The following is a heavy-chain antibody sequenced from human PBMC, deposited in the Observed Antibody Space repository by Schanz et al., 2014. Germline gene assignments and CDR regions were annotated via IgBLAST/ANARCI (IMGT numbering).Heavy chain of an antibody. CDR2: INSVGSNT. Sequence: EVQLLESGGGLVQPGGSLRLSCAASGFTFSAYAMTWVRQIPGKGLVWVARINSVGSNTDYADSVTGRFTISRDNAENALYLQMNSLRAEDTGLYFCARGGSGSHYRLDYWGQGTLVTVSS. V-gene: IGHV3-23*01. CDR3: ARGGSGSHYRLDY. CDR1: GFTFSAYA. J-gene: IGHJ4*02. D-gene: IGHD1-26*01.